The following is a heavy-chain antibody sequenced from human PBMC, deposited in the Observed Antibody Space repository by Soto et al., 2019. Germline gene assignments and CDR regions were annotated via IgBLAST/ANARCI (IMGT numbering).Heavy chain of an antibody. J-gene: IGHJ4*02. CDR1: GGTFSSYA. Sequence: QVQLVQSGAEVKKPGSSVKVSCKASGGTFSSYAISWVRQAPGQGLEWMGGIIPISGTANYAQKFQGRVTITADESTSTTYMELSSLRSEDTAVYYCAREGASGSHIGYWGQGTLVTVSS. D-gene: IGHD2-21*01. V-gene: IGHV1-69*01. CDR3: AREGASGSHIGY. CDR2: IIPISGTA.